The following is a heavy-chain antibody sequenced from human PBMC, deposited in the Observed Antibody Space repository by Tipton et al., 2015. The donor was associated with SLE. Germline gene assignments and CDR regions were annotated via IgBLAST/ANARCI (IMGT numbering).Heavy chain of an antibody. CDR3: ARERPAVGVDALDI. Sequence: TLSLTCTVSGGSISSYYWSWIRQPAGGGLEWIGRIYTNENTNYNPSLRGRVSISVDTSKNQLSLRLSSVTAADTAVYFCARERPAVGVDALDIWGQGTMVTVSS. CDR2: IYTNENT. J-gene: IGHJ3*02. D-gene: IGHD6-19*01. CDR1: GGSISSYY. V-gene: IGHV4-4*07.